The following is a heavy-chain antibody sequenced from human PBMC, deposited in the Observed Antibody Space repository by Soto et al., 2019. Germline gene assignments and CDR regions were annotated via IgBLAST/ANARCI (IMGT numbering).Heavy chain of an antibody. CDR2: IYYSGST. V-gene: IGHV4-61*01. Sequence: SETLSLTCTVSGGSVSNGSYYWRWIRQPPGKGLEWIGYIYYSGSTNYNPSLKSRVTISVDTSKNQFSLKLSSVTDADTAVYYCARGGRYCSSTSCYYYGMDVWGQGTTVTVSS. CDR3: ARGGRYCSSTSCYYYGMDV. CDR1: GGSVSNGSYY. J-gene: IGHJ6*02. D-gene: IGHD2-2*01.